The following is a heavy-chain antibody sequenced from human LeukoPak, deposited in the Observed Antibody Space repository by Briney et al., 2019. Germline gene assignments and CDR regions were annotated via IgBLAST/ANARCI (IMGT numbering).Heavy chain of an antibody. J-gene: IGHJ4*02. CDR1: GFTFSSYG. Sequence: GGSLRLSCAASGFTFSSYGMHWVRQAQGKGLEWVSSISSSSSYIYYADSVKGRFTISRDNAKNSLYLQMNSLRAEDTAVYYCARDFLLSATGLFDYWGQGTLVTVSS. D-gene: IGHD1-1*01. CDR2: ISSSSSYI. CDR3: ARDFLLSATGLFDY. V-gene: IGHV3-21*01.